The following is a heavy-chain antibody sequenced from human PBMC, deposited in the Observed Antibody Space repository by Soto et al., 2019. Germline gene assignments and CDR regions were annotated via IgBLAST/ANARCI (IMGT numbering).Heavy chain of an antibody. Sequence: ASVKVSCKASGYTFTSYSMHWVRQAPGQRLEWMGWINAGNGNTKYSQKFQGRVTITRDTSASTAYMELSSLRSEDTAVYYCARAAYWELAFYIWGQGTMVTVSS. CDR1: GYTFTSYS. J-gene: IGHJ3*02. CDR2: INAGNGNT. CDR3: ARAAYWELAFYI. V-gene: IGHV1-3*01. D-gene: IGHD1-26*01.